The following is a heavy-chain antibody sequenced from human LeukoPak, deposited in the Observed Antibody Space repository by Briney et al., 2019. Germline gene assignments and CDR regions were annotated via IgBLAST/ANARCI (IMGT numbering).Heavy chain of an antibody. D-gene: IGHD3-22*01. Sequence: ASVKVSCKASGYTVTGYYMHWVRQAPGQGLGWMGWMNPNSGGKNYAQKFQGRVTMTRDTSIITVYMELSRLTSDDTAVYYCARDLSNYGDYYDSSGHDDWGQGTLVTVSS. J-gene: IGHJ4*02. CDR3: ARDLSNYGDYYDSSGHDD. CDR1: GYTVTGYY. CDR2: MNPNSGGK. V-gene: IGHV1-2*02.